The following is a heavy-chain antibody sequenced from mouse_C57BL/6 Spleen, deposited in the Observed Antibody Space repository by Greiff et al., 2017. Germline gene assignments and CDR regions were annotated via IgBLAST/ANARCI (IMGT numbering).Heavy chain of an antibody. V-gene: IGHV5-6*01. D-gene: IGHD2-3*01. J-gene: IGHJ4*01. CDR2: ISSGGSYT. CDR3: ERQRDDPYYAMDY. Sequence: EVMLVESGGDLVKPGGSLKLSCAASGFTFSSYGMSWVRQTPDKRLEWVATISSGGSYTYYPDSVKGRFTISRDNAKNTLYLQMSSLKSEDTAMYYCERQRDDPYYAMDYWGQGTSVTVSS. CDR1: GFTFSSYG.